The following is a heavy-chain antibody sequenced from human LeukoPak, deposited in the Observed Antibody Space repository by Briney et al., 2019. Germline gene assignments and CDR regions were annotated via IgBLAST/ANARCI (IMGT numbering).Heavy chain of an antibody. CDR2: IYPGDSDT. V-gene: IGHV5-51*01. CDR1: GYSFTSYW. J-gene: IGHJ4*02. D-gene: IGHD3-22*01. Sequence: GESLKISCKGSGYSFTSYWIGWVRQMPGKGLEWMGIIYPGDSDTRYNPSFQGQVTISADKSISTAYLQWSSLKASDTAMYYCARLDDSSGYYVPYFDYWGQGTLVTVSS. CDR3: ARLDDSSGYYVPYFDY.